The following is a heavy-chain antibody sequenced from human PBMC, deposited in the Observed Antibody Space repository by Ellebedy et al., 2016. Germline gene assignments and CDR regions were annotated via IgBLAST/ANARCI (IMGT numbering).Heavy chain of an antibody. CDR1: GFTFSDYY. Sequence: GGSLRLSCAASGFTFSDYYMSWIRQAPGKGLEWVSFITSSSDLIFYADSVKGRFTISRDNADNSLYLQMNSLRADDTAVYYCARGNTIPGPEPLDYWGQGTLITVSS. J-gene: IGHJ4*02. CDR2: ITSSSDLI. V-gene: IGHV3-11*01. CDR3: ARGNTIPGPEPLDY. D-gene: IGHD1-14*01.